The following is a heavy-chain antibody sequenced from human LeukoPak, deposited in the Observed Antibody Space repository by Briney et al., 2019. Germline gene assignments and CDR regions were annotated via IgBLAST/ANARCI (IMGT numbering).Heavy chain of an antibody. CDR2: IYYSGST. CDR1: GGSISDYY. D-gene: IGHD3-3*01. CDR3: ARGDFCSKSNCYLRPMDV. V-gene: IGHV4-59*01. J-gene: IGHJ6*03. Sequence: ASETLSLTCTVSGGSISDYYWNWIRQLPGKGLEWIGYIYYSGSTTYNPSLKSRVTLSVDTAKNQFSLKVRSVTAADTAVYYCARGDFCSKSNCYLRPMDVWGKGTTVTVSS.